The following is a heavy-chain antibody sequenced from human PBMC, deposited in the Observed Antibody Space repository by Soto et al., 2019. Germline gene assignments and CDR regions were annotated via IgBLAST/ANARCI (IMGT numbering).Heavy chain of an antibody. D-gene: IGHD2-15*01. J-gene: IGHJ6*03. Sequence: SEXLSLTCAVYGGSFSGYYWSWIRQPPGKGLEWIGEINHSGSTNYNPSLKSRVTISVDTSKNQFSLKLSSVTAADTAVYYCVRGGCSGGSCYGNNYYYYYYMDVWGKGTTVTVSS. CDR3: VRGGCSGGSCYGNNYYYYYYMDV. V-gene: IGHV4-34*01. CDR1: GGSFSGYY. CDR2: INHSGST.